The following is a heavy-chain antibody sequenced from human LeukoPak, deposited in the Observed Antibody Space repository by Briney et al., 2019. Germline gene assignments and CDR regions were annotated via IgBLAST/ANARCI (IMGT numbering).Heavy chain of an antibody. CDR2: ISGSGGST. V-gene: IGHV3-23*01. D-gene: IGHD6-19*01. J-gene: IGHJ6*02. CDR3: AKNNGGWSKSSDV. CDR1: GFTFSSYA. Sequence: GGSLRLSCAASGFTFSSYAMSWVRQAPGKGLEWVSTISGSGGSTYYADSAKGRFTISRDNSKNTLFLQMNSLRAEDTAVYYCAKNNGGWSKSSDVWGQGTTVTVSS.